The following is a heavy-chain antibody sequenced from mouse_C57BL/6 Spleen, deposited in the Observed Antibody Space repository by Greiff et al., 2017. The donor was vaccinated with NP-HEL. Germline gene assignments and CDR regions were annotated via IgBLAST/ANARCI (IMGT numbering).Heavy chain of an antibody. CDR1: GFTFSDAW. J-gene: IGHJ2*01. CDR2: IRNKANNHAT. Sequence: EVMLVESGGGLVQPGGSMKLSCAASGFTFSDAWMDWVRQSPEKGLEWVAEIRNKANNHATYYAVSVKWRFTISRDDSKSSGYLQMNSLGAEDTGIYNCTRGYYGSTFDYWGKGTTLTVSS. D-gene: IGHD1-1*01. CDR3: TRGYYGSTFDY. V-gene: IGHV6-6*01.